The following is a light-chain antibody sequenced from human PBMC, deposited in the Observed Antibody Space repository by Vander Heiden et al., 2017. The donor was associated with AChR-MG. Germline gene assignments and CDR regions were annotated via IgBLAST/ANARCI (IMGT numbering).Light chain of an antibody. CDR1: QTVSNN. Sequence: EIVMTQSPATLSVSPGERATLSCRASQTVSNNLAWYQQKPGQAPRLLIYGAFTRATGIPARFSGSGSGTEFTLTISSLQSEDFAVYYCQQYNYWRTFGGGTKVEIK. V-gene: IGKV3-15*01. CDR2: GAF. J-gene: IGKJ4*01. CDR3: QQYNYWRT.